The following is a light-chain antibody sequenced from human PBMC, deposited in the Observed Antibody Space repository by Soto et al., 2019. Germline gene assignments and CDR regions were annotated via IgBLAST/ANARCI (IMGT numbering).Light chain of an antibody. CDR2: GAS. CDR3: QESFFTLGT. V-gene: IGKV1-39*01. J-gene: IGKJ1*01. Sequence: DIQMAQPPSSLSASVGDRVTITCRASQYIGDFLNWYQQTPGKAPKLLIFGASNLHIGVPSRFSGSGSGTEFTLTINNLQREDFATYYCQESFFTLGTFGRGTKVDI. CDR1: QYIGDF.